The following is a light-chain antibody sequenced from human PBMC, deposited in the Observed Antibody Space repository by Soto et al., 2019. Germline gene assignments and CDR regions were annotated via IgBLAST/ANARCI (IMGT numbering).Light chain of an antibody. CDR1: SSNIGSNY. J-gene: IGLJ1*01. CDR3: AAWDDSLSGSYV. Sequence: QSVLTQPPSASGTPGQRVTISCSGSSSNIGSNYVYWYQQLPGTAPKLLIYRNNQRPSGVPDRFSGSKSGTSASLAISGLRSEDEADHYCAAWDDSLSGSYVFGTGTKVTVL. CDR2: RNN. V-gene: IGLV1-47*01.